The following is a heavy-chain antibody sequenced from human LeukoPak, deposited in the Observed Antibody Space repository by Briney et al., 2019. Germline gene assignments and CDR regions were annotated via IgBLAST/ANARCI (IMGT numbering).Heavy chain of an antibody. J-gene: IGHJ4*02. CDR2: IYTGGST. CDR3: ARDRDYAFDY. V-gene: IGHV4-4*07. Sequence: SETLSLTCTVSGGSISSYFWSWIRQPAGKGLEWIGRIYTGGSTNYNPSLKSRVAMSVDTSKKQFSLKLSSVTAADTAVYFCARDRDYAFDYWGQGTLVSVSS. D-gene: IGHD4-17*01. CDR1: GGSISSYF.